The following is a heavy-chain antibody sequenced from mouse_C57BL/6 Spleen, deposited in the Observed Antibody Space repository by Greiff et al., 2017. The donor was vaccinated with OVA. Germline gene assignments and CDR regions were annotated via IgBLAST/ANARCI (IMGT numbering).Heavy chain of an antibody. V-gene: IGHV1-50*01. J-gene: IGHJ2*01. CDR3: ARAREDYRDY. CDR1: GYTFTSYW. Sequence: QVQLQQPGAELVKPGASVKLSCTASGYTFTSYWMQWVKQRPGQGLEWIGEIDPSDSYTNYNQKFKGKATLTVDTSSSTAYMQLSSLTSEDSAVYYCARAREDYRDYWGQGTTLTVSS. CDR2: IDPSDSYT. D-gene: IGHD2-4*01.